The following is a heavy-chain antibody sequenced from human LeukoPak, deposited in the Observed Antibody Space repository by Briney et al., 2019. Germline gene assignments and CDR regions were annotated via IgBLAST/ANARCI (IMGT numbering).Heavy chain of an antibody. CDR2: IKTTGTT. V-gene: IGHV4-4*07. CDR1: GASISSSF. J-gene: IGHJ6*02. D-gene: IGHD3-10*01. CDR3: ARDWGSGSHYGMDV. Sequence: SQTLSLTCTVSGASISSSFWSWIRQPAGKGLEWIGRIKTTGTTNYNPSLKSRVTISVDTSKNQFSLKLSSVTAADTAVYYCARDWGSGSHYGMDVWGQGTTVTVSS.